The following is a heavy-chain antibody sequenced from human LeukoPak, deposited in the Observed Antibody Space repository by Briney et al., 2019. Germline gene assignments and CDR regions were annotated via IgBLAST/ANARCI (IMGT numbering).Heavy chain of an antibody. V-gene: IGHV1-2*02. CDR1: GYTFTGYY. Sequence: GASVKVSCKASGYTFTGYYIHWVRQAPGQGLEWMGWINPNSGGTNYAQKFQGRVTMTRDTSISAAYMELSRLRSDDTAVYYCARDYYGSGSYPTLNWFDPWGQGTLVTVSS. D-gene: IGHD3-10*01. J-gene: IGHJ5*02. CDR2: INPNSGGT. CDR3: ARDYYGSGSYPTLNWFDP.